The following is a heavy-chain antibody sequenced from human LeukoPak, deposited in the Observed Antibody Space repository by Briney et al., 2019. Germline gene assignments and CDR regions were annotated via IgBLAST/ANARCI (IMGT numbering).Heavy chain of an antibody. V-gene: IGHV3-74*01. D-gene: IGHD3-10*01. CDR2: INSDGSIT. Sequence: PGGSLRLSCAASGLTISNYWMHWVRHAPGKGLVWVSRINSDGSITNYADSVEGRFTISRDNAKNTLYLQMNSLRAEDTAVYYCARSRGCNHGCFDYWGQGTLVTVSS. CDR3: ARSRGCNHGCFDY. J-gene: IGHJ4*02. CDR1: GLTISNYW.